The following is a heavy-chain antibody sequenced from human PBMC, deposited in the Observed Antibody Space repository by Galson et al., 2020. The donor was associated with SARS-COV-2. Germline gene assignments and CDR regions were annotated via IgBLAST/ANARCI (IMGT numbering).Heavy chain of an antibody. CDR2: PDSHDDK. CDR1: RFSLPPSGMC. CDR3: ARIYLGLEGCSGGSCYNYYYYGMDV. Sequence: SGPTLAKPPQPLTLTRTFPRFSLPPSGMCGTWIRQPQRNSLERLALPDSHDDKYYSTSLHPRPTIPKDTSKNQVVLTMTNMDPVPPATYYCARIYLGLEGCSGGSCYNYYYYGMDVWGQGTTVTVSS. J-gene: IGHJ6*02. V-gene: IGHV2-70*01. D-gene: IGHD2-15*01.